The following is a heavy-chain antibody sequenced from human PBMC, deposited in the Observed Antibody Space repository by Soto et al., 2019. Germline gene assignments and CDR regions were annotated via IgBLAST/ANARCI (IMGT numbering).Heavy chain of an antibody. CDR1: GYTFTSYG. CDR3: AILPQGYYDILTGYYEPYY. Sequence: ASVKVSCKASGYTFTSYGISWVRQAPGQGLEWMGWISAYNGNTNYAQKLQGRVTMTTDTSTSTAYMELRSLRSDDTAVYYCAILPQGYYDILTGYYEPYYWGQGTLVTVS. V-gene: IGHV1-18*01. D-gene: IGHD3-9*01. J-gene: IGHJ4*02. CDR2: ISAYNGNT.